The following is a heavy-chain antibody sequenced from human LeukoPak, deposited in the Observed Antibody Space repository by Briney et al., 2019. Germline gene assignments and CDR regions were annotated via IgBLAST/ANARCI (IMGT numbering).Heavy chain of an antibody. Sequence: SETLSLTCAVYGGSFSDYWSWIRQPPGKGLEWIGEINHSGSTNYNPSLKSRVTISLDTSKNQFSLKLSSVTAADTAVYYCARGTWYFDYWGQGTLVTVSS. V-gene: IGHV4-34*01. CDR2: INHSGST. CDR3: ARGTWYFDY. CDR1: GGSFSDY. J-gene: IGHJ4*02.